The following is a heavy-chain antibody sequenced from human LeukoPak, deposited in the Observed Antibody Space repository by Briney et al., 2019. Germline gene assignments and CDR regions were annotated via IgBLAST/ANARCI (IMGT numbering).Heavy chain of an antibody. CDR3: AREQPAANWFDP. J-gene: IGHJ5*02. Sequence: AASVKVSCKASGYTFTGYYMHSVRQAPGQGLEWMGWINPNSGGTNYAQKFQGRVTMTRDTSISTAYMELSRLRSDDTAVYYCAREQPAANWFDPWGQGTLVTVSS. CDR1: GYTFTGYY. V-gene: IGHV1-2*02. D-gene: IGHD2-2*01. CDR2: INPNSGGT.